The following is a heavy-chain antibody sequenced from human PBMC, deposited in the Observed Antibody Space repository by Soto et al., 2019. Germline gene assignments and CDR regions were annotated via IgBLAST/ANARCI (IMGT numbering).Heavy chain of an antibody. CDR3: ANNLRGSRRYGGFDH. Sequence: PGGSLRLSCAASGFTFSSYDMHWVRQATGKGLEWVSAIGTAGDTYYPDSVKGRFTISRENAKNSLYLQMNSLRAGDTAVYYCANNLRGSRRYGGFDHWGQGTLVNVAS. D-gene: IGHD5-12*01. CDR2: IGTAGDT. J-gene: IGHJ4*02. V-gene: IGHV3-13*04. CDR1: GFTFSSYD.